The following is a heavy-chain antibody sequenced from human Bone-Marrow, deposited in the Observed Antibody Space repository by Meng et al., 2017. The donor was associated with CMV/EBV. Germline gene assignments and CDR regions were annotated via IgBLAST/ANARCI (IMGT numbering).Heavy chain of an antibody. Sequence: GESLKISCAASGFTFSGSAMHWVRQASGKGLEWVGRIRSKANSYATAYAASVKGRFTISRDDSKNTAYLQMNSLKTEDTAVYYCTRLSITIFGVVGGMDVWGQWTTVTVSS. CDR3: TRLSITIFGVVGGMDV. D-gene: IGHD3-3*01. CDR1: GFTFSGSA. CDR2: IRSKANSYAT. V-gene: IGHV3-73*01. J-gene: IGHJ6*02.